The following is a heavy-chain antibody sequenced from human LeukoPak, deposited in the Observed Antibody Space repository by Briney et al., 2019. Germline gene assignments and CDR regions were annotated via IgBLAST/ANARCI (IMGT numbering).Heavy chain of an antibody. D-gene: IGHD2-15*01. V-gene: IGHV3-7*01. CDR1: GFTFSSYW. Sequence: PGGSLRLSCAASGFTFSSYWMTWVRQAPGKGLEWVANIKQDGSERYYVDSVKGRFTISRDNAKNSLYLQMNSLRAEDTAVYYCARDDRGRSGGYPSWFDPWGQGTLVTVSS. CDR3: ARDDRGRSGGYPSWFDP. CDR2: IKQDGSER. J-gene: IGHJ5*02.